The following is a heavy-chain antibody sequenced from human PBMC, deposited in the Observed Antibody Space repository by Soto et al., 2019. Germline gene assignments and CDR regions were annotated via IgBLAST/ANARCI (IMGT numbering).Heavy chain of an antibody. CDR3: TSHCPDDMARS. CDR2: IRNKTNSYAT. V-gene: IGHV3-73*02. Sequence: EVQLVESGGGLVQPGGSLKLSCAASGFTFSGSAVHWVRQASGKGREWVGRIRNKTNSYATAYAASVKGRFTISRDDSKNTSYLQMNSLTTDDTAVYYCTSHCPDDMARSWGLGTLVTVSS. J-gene: IGHJ4*02. D-gene: IGHD3-22*01. CDR1: GFTFSGSA.